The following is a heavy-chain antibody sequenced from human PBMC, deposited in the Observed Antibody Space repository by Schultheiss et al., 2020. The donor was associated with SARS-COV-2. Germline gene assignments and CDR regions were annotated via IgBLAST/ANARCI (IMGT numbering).Heavy chain of an antibody. CDR1: GYTFTSYY. D-gene: IGHD3-22*01. CDR3: ARTSAYYFASPQYYFDY. J-gene: IGHJ4*02. V-gene: IGHV1-46*01. Sequence: ASVKVSFKASGYTFTSYYIHWVRQAPGQGLEWMGIINPSGGGTRYAQKFQGRVTMTRDTSTSTVYMELSSLRSEDTAVYLCARTSAYYFASPQYYFDYWGQGTLVTVSS. CDR2: INPSGGGT.